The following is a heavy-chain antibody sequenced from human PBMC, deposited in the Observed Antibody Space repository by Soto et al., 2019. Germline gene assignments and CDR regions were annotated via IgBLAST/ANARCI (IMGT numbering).Heavy chain of an antibody. CDR1: GFTFSSYG. CDR3: AKDLHYGGNSPLDY. Sequence: QVQLVESGGGVVQPGRSLRLSCAASGFTFSSYGMHWVRQAPGKGLEWVAVISYDGSNKYYADSVKGRFTISRDNSKNTQYLQMNRLRAEDTAVYYCAKDLHYGGNSPLDYWGQGTLVTVSS. V-gene: IGHV3-30*18. D-gene: IGHD4-17*01. CDR2: ISYDGSNK. J-gene: IGHJ4*02.